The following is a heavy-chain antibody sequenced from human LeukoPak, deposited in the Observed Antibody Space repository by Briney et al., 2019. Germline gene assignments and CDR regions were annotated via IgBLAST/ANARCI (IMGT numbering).Heavy chain of an antibody. V-gene: IGHV3-21*01. CDR1: GFTFSNYG. CDR3: ARDWGRRTAPFDH. Sequence: PGGSLRLSCAASGFTFSNYGMNWVRQSLEKGLEWVSSIRSNGNVYYADSVKGRFTISRDNAENSLSLQMNSLTPEDAAIYFCARDWGRRTAPFDHWGRGTRVTVPS. J-gene: IGHJ4*02. CDR2: IRSNGNV. D-gene: IGHD3-16*01.